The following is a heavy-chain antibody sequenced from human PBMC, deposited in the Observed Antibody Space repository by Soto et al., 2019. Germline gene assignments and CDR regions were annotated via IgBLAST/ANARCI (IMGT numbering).Heavy chain of an antibody. CDR1: GYTFTSYD. CDR3: ASGPSTGYYYYYYYMDV. CDR2: MKPNRGNT. J-gene: IGHJ6*03. V-gene: IGHV1-8*01. Sequence: ASVKVSCKASGYTFTSYDINWVRQATGQGLEWMGWMKPNRGNTGYAQKLQGRVTMTRNTSKSTAYIEKSRLRSEDTAVYYCASGPSTGYYYYYYYMDVWGKGTTVTVSS. D-gene: IGHD4-4*01.